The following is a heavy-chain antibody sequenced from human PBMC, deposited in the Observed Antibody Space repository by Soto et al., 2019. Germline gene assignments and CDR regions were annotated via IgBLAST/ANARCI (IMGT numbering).Heavy chain of an antibody. D-gene: IGHD1-26*01. J-gene: IGHJ5*02. CDR3: ARGPYSGSYYGWFDP. CDR1: GYTFTGYY. Sequence: QVQLVQSGAEVKKPGASVKVSCKASGYTFTGYYMHWVRQAPGQGLEWMGWINPNSGGTNYAQKFQGWVTMTRDTSISTAYMELSRLRSDDTAVYYCARGPYSGSYYGWFDPWGQGTLVTVSS. V-gene: IGHV1-2*04. CDR2: INPNSGGT.